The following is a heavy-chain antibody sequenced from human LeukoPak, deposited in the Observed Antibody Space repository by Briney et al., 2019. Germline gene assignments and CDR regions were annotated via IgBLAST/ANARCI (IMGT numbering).Heavy chain of an antibody. CDR1: GGSISSSNW. D-gene: IGHD3-16*02. V-gene: IGHV4-4*02. CDR3: ARGRYVWGSYRYLYYFDY. CDR2: IYHSGST. J-gene: IGHJ4*02. Sequence: SETLSLTWAVSGGSISSSNWWSWVRQPPGKGLEWIGEIYHSGSTNYNPSLKSRVTISVDKSKNQFSLKLSSVTAADTAVYYCARGRYVWGSYRYLYYFDYWGQGTLVTVSS.